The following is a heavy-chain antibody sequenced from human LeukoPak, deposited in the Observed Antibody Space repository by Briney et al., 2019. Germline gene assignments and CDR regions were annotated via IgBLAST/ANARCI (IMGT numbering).Heavy chain of an antibody. V-gene: IGHV4-61*02. D-gene: IGHD3-22*01. Sequence: SQTLSLTCTVSGGSISSGSYYWNWIRQPAGKGLEWIGRIYTSGSTNYNPSLKSRVTISVDTSKNQFSLKLSSVTAADTAVYYCARARGAGSGYYYEYYYYYMDVWGKGATVTVSS. J-gene: IGHJ6*03. CDR2: IYTSGST. CDR3: ARARGAGSGYYYEYYYYYMDV. CDR1: GGSISSGSYY.